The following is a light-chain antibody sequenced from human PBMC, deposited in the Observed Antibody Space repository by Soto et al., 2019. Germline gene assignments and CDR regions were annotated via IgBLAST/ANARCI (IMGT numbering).Light chain of an antibody. CDR3: QHCYTLPYT. CDR2: AAS. CDR1: QSISTY. Sequence: DIQMTQSPSSLPASVGDRVTLTCRASQSISTYLNWYQQKPGKAPKLLIYAASSLQSGVPSRLSSSGSGTDFTLTISSLQPEDFANYYCQHCYTLPYTFGQGTKLEIK. V-gene: IGKV1-39*01. J-gene: IGKJ2*01.